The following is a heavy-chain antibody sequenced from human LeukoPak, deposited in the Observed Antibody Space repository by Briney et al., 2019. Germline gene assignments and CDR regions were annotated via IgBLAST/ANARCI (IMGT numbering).Heavy chain of an antibody. D-gene: IGHD3-22*01. J-gene: IGHJ4*02. CDR1: GYTFTGYY. Sequence: ASVKVSCKASGYTFTGYYMHWVRQAPGQGLEWMGWINPKSGGTNYAQKFQGRVTMTRNTSISTAYMELSRLRSDDTAVYYCARVQRRISYYYDSSGAFDYWGQGALVTVSS. CDR2: INPKSGGT. V-gene: IGHV1-2*02. CDR3: ARVQRRISYYYDSSGAFDY.